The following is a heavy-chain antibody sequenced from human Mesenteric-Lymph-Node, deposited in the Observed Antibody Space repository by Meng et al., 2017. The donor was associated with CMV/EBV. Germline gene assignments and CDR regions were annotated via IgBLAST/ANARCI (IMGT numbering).Heavy chain of an antibody. J-gene: IGHJ6*02. Sequence: GESLKISCAASGFPVSSNYMSWVRQAPGKGLEWVSVIYSGGSTYYADSVKGRFTISRDNSKNTLYLQMNSLRAEDTAVYYCARENHGGYCSSTSCYMGLRKRYYYYGMDVWGQGTTVTVSS. CDR3: ARENHGGYCSSTSCYMGLRKRYYYYGMDV. CDR1: GFPVSSNY. CDR2: IYSGGST. V-gene: IGHV3-53*01. D-gene: IGHD2-2*02.